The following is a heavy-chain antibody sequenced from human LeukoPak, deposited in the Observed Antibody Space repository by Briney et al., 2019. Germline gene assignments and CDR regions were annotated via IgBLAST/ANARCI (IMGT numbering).Heavy chain of an antibody. V-gene: IGHV1-18*01. Sequence: GASVKVSCKTSGYTFTTYAVSWVRQAPGQRLEWVGWISGYDGYTNYARDRVTMTIDTSTSTAYMELKSLRSDDTAIYYCARDRLYSSGHDSDYWGQGTLVIVSS. CDR3: ARDRLYSSGHDSDY. J-gene: IGHJ4*02. CDR2: ISGYDGYT. CDR1: GYTFTTYA. D-gene: IGHD5-12*01.